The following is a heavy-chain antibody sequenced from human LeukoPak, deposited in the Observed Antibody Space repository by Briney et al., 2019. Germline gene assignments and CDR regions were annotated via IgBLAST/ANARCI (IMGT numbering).Heavy chain of an antibody. Sequence: ASVKVSCKVSGYTLTDFSMHWVRQAPGKGLEWMGVFDPEDGETIIAQKFQGRITMTEDTSTDTAYMELSSLRSEDTAVYNCTTGGRAFDIWGQGTMVTVSS. CDR3: TTGGRAFDI. J-gene: IGHJ3*02. CDR1: GYTLTDFS. CDR2: FDPEDGET. V-gene: IGHV1-24*01.